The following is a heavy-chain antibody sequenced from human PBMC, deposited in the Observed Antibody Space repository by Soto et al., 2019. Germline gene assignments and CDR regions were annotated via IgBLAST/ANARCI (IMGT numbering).Heavy chain of an antibody. CDR3: AGGGQLDP. Sequence: VVESGGGLVKPGGSLTLSCVASGFSFSSHSMNWVRQGPGKGLEWVSSISSTSAYIFYADSVKGRFTISRDNAKNSLYLQMNSLRAEDTAVYFCAGGGQLDPWGQGTLVTVSS. J-gene: IGHJ5*02. CDR2: ISSTSAYI. D-gene: IGHD3-16*01. CDR1: GFSFSSHS. V-gene: IGHV3-21*01.